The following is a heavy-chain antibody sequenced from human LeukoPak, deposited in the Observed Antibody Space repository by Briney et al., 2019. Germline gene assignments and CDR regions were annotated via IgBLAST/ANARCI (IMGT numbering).Heavy chain of an antibody. J-gene: IGHJ4*02. V-gene: IGHV3-53*01. CDR3: ARHAVI. Sequence: PGGSLRLSCAASGFTVSSNYMSWVRQAPGKGPEWVSVIYDTGTTYYADSVKGRFTISRDNSKNTLFLQMNSLRAEDTALYYCARHAVIWGQGAQVTVSS. D-gene: IGHD2/OR15-2a*01. CDR2: IYDTGTT. CDR1: GFTVSSNY.